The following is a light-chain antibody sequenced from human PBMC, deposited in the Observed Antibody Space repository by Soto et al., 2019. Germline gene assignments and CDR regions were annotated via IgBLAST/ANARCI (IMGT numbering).Light chain of an antibody. CDR2: DAS. CDR3: QQRNNWPRST. V-gene: IGKV3-11*01. CDR1: QSISNY. J-gene: IGKJ5*01. Sequence: EIVLTQSPATLSLSPGERATLSCRASQSISNYLAWYQQKPGQAPRLLMYDASNRASGVPARFSGSGSGTDFTLTISSLEPEDFAVYYCQQRNNWPRSTFGQGTRLEIK.